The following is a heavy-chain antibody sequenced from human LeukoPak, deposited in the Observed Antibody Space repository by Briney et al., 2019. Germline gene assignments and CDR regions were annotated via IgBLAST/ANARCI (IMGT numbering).Heavy chain of an antibody. CDR3: TTDRYYDNSELQFQH. V-gene: IGHV3-15*01. Sequence: GGSLRLSCAASGFTLNNAWMSWVRQAPGKGLEWLGRIKRETDGGTIDYAAPVKGRFTISRDDSRNTLYLQMDSLKIEDTAVYYCTTDRYYDNSELQFQHWGQGTLVTVSS. J-gene: IGHJ1*01. CDR2: IKRETDGGTI. CDR1: GFTLNNAW. D-gene: IGHD3-22*01.